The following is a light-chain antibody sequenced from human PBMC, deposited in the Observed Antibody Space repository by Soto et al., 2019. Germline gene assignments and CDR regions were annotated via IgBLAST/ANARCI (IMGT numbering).Light chain of an antibody. J-gene: IGLJ2*01. CDR2: GNS. Sequence: QSVLTQPLSVSGAPGQRVTISCTGSSSNIGAGYDVHWYQQLPGTAPKLLIYGNSNRPSGVPDRFSGSKSGTSASLAITGLQAEDEADYYCQSYDSNLSSSTFGGGTKLTVL. CDR1: SSNIGAGYD. V-gene: IGLV1-40*01. CDR3: QSYDSNLSSST.